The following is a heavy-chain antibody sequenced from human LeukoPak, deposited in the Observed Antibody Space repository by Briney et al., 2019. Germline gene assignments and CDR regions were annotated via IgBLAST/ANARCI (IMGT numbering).Heavy chain of an antibody. CDR1: GGTFTSYG. CDR3: ARELGIVGATNFDY. V-gene: IGHV1-18*01. Sequence: ASVKVSCKASGGTFTSYGISWVRQAPGQGLEWMGWISAYNGNTNYAQKLQGRVTMTTDTSTSTAYMELRSLRSDDTAVYYCARELGIVGATNFDYWGQGTLVTVSS. CDR2: ISAYNGNT. J-gene: IGHJ4*02. D-gene: IGHD1-26*01.